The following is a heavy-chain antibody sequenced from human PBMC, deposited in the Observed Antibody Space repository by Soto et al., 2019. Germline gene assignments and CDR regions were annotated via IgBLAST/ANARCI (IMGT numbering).Heavy chain of an antibody. CDR2: IYYSGST. Sequence: SETLSLTCTVSGGSISSYYWSWIRQPPGKGLEWIGYIYYSGSTNYNPSLKSRVTISVDTSKNQFSLWLRSVTAADTAVYYCAKYSGGNMEDHWGPGTLVTVSS. J-gene: IGHJ4*02. CDR3: AKYSGGNMEDH. CDR1: GGSISSYY. D-gene: IGHD3-10*01. V-gene: IGHV4-59*08.